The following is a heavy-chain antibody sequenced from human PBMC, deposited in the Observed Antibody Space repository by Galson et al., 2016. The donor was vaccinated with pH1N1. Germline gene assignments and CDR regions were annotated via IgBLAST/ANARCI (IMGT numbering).Heavy chain of an antibody. J-gene: IGHJ5*02. V-gene: IGHV2-5*01. CDR2: IYWNDDK. Sequence: PAPVKPTQTLTLTCTFSGFSLSTSGVCVGWIRQPPGKALEWLAVIYWNDDKRCRPSLKSRLTITKDTSKNQVVLTMTNMDPVDTATYYCARFLYGDYSNYVDPWVQGTLVTGSA. CDR1: GFSLSTSGVC. CDR3: ARFLYGDYSNYVDP. D-gene: IGHD4-17*01.